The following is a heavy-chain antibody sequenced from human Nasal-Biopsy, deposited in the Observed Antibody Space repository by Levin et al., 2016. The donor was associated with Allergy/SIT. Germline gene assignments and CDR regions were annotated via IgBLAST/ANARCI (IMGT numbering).Heavy chain of an antibody. V-gene: IGHV4-4*02. D-gene: IGHD4/OR15-4a*01. CDR2: VHHSGTT. J-gene: IGHJ3*01. CDR3: ARDVSETNYFDL. Sequence: GSLRLSCAVSGGSIIKDNWWSWVRQSPGKGLEWIGEVHHSGTTNYNPSLKSRITISVDKSKNQFSLKLSAVTAADTAVYYCARDVSETNYFDLWGQGTMVTVSS. CDR1: GGSIIKDNW.